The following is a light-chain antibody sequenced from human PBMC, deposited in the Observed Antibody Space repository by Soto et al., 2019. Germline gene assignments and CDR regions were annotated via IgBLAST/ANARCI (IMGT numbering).Light chain of an antibody. J-gene: IGLJ3*02. CDR2: EVS. CDR1: SSDVGGYDF. Sequence: QSALTQPASVSGSPGQSITISCTGTSSDVGGYDFVSWYQQHPGKAPKLMIYEVSNRPSGVSTRFSGAKSGNTASLTISGLQAEDGAEYYCSSYTSSSTLVFGGGTKLTVL. V-gene: IGLV2-14*01. CDR3: SSYTSSSTLV.